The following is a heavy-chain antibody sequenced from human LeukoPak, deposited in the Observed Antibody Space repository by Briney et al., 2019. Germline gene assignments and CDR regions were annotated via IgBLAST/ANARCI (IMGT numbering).Heavy chain of an antibody. J-gene: IGHJ3*01. CDR2: INPNSGGT. CDR1: GYTFTDYY. CDR3: ARVRTKDAFDV. Sequence: ASVKVSCKASGYTFTDYYMHWVRQAPGQGLEWMAWINPNSGGTNYAQKFQGRVTMTRDMSISTAYMELSRLRSDDTAVYYCARVRTKDAFDVWGQGTMVTVSS. D-gene: IGHD2-8*01. V-gene: IGHV1-2*02.